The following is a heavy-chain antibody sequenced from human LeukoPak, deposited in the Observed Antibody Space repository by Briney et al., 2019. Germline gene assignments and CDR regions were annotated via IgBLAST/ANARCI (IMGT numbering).Heavy chain of an antibody. CDR2: MNPNSGNT. CDR1: GGTFTSYD. CDR3: ARGRFRANDWGFVY. D-gene: IGHD7-27*01. Sequence: ASVKVSCKASGGTFTSYDINWVRQATGQGLEWMGWMNPNSGNTGYAQKFQGRVTMTRNTSISTAYMELSSLRSEDTAVYYCARGRFRANDWGFVYWGQGTLVTVSS. V-gene: IGHV1-8*01. J-gene: IGHJ4*02.